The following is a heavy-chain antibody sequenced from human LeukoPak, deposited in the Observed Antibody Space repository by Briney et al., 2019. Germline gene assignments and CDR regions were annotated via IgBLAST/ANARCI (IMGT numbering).Heavy chain of an antibody. V-gene: IGHV1-46*01. Sequence: ASVKVSCKASGYTFTNDFMHWVRQAPGQGLEWIGIINPSGDNTWYAQKFQGRVTMTRDMATSTDYLEVSSLRSEDTAVYYCATPLGGYYDSSGYWDYWGQGTLVTVSS. CDR2: INPSGDNT. CDR1: GYTFTNDF. CDR3: ATPLGGYYDSSGYWDY. J-gene: IGHJ4*02. D-gene: IGHD3-22*01.